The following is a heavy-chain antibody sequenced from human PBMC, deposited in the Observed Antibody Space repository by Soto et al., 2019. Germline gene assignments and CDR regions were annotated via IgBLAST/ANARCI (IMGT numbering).Heavy chain of an antibody. CDR3: ARGGYSSSFRFDY. V-gene: IGHV1-69*06. J-gene: IGHJ4*02. D-gene: IGHD6-6*01. Sequence: QVQLVQSGAEVKKPGSSVKVSCKASGDTFNTYEINWVRQAPGQGPEWMGGIFPFIDTSTYAQKFQGRVTITADKSTNTVYMELSGLRSGDTAVYFCARGGYSSSFRFDYWGQGTRVTLS. CDR1: GDTFNTYE. CDR2: IFPFIDTS.